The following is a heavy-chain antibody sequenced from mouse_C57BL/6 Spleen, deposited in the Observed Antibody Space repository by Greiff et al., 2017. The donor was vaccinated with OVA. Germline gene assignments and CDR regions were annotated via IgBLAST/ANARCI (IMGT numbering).Heavy chain of an antibody. D-gene: IGHD1-1*01. CDR1: GYTFTDYN. CDR2: INPNNGGT. V-gene: IGHV1-22*01. CDR3: ARENYGSSLRY. Sequence: EVKLQQSGPELVKPGASVKMSCKASGYTFTDYNMHWVKQSHGKSLEWIGYINPNNGGTSYNQKFKGKATLTVNKSSSTAYMELRSLTSEDSAVYYCARENYGSSLRYWGQGTTLTVSS. J-gene: IGHJ2*01.